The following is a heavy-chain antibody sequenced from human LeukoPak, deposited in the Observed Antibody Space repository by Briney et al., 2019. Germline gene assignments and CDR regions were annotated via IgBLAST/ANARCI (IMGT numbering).Heavy chain of an antibody. J-gene: IGHJ5*02. Sequence: SETLSLTCAVYGGSFSGYYWSWIRQPPGKGLEWIGYIYYSGSTYYNPSLKSRVTISVDTSKNQFSLKLSSVTAADTAVYYCARVKRRFLEWLPNWFDPWGQGTLVTVSS. CDR1: GGSFSGYY. D-gene: IGHD3-3*01. CDR3: ARVKRRFLEWLPNWFDP. CDR2: IYYSGST. V-gene: IGHV4-34*01.